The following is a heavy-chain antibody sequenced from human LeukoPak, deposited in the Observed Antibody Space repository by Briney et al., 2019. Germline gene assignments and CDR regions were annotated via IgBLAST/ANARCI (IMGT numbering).Heavy chain of an antibody. CDR2: IYHSGST. CDR3: ARHKYSSGWPPEGAFDI. V-gene: IGHV4-59*04. Sequence: SETLSLTCAVSGGSISSYYWSWIRQPPGKGLEWIGDIYHSGSTYYNPSLKSRVTISVDTSKNQFSLKLSSVTAADTAVYYCARHKYSSGWPPEGAFDIWGQGTMPTVSS. CDR1: GGSISSYY. J-gene: IGHJ3*02. D-gene: IGHD6-19*01.